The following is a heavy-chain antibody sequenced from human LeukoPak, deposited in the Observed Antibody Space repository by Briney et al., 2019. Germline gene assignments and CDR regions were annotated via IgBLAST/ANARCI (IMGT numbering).Heavy chain of an antibody. J-gene: IGHJ5*02. CDR2: ISGYNGDT. V-gene: IGHV1-18*01. CDR1: GYTFTTYG. Sequence: ASVKLSCKASGYTFTTYGISWVRQAPGQGLEWMGWISGYNGDTNYAQNFQGRVTMTTDTSTSTGYMELRSLRSDDTAVYYCARNRVTITTMRYFDPWGQGTRVTVSS. D-gene: IGHD4-11*01. CDR3: ARNRVTITTMRYFDP.